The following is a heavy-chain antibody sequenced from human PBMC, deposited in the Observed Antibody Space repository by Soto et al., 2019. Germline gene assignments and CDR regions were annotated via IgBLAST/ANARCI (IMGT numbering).Heavy chain of an antibody. D-gene: IGHD3-22*01. CDR3: ARDAPDYYDSSVFYSHFDY. Sequence: ASVKVSCKASGYTFTSYYMHWVRQAPGQGLEWMGIINPSGGSTSYAQKFQGRVTMTRDTSTSTVYMELSSLRSEDTVVYYCARDAPDYYDSSVFYSHFDYWGQGALVTVSS. J-gene: IGHJ4*02. CDR1: GYTFTSYY. CDR2: INPSGGST. V-gene: IGHV1-46*01.